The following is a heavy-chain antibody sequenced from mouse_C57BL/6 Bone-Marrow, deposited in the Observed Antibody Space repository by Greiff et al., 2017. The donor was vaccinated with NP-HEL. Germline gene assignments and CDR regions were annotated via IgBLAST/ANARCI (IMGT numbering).Heavy chain of an antibody. CDR1: GYTFTSYN. Sequence: SGAELVRPGASVKMSCKASGYTFTSYNMHWVKQTPRQGLEWIGAIYPGNGDTSYNQKFKGKATLTVAKSSSTAYMQLSSLTSDDSAVYICVRDGYGSSPWFAYWGQGTLVTVSA. D-gene: IGHD1-1*01. J-gene: IGHJ3*01. V-gene: IGHV1-12*01. CDR3: VRDGYGSSPWFAY. CDR2: IYPGNGDT.